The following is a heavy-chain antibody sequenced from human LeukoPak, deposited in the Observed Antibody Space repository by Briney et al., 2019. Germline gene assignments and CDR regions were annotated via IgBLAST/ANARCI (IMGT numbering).Heavy chain of an antibody. CDR2: ISYDGSNK. Sequence: GRSLRLSCAASGLTFSSYAMHWVRQAPGKGLEWVAVISYDGSNKYYADSVKGRFTISRDNSKNTLYLQMNSLRAEDTAVYYCARVLGRCSSTSCYVGYYYGMDVWGQGTTVTVSS. CDR1: GLTFSSYA. CDR3: ARVLGRCSSTSCYVGYYYGMDV. D-gene: IGHD2-2*01. J-gene: IGHJ6*02. V-gene: IGHV3-30-3*01.